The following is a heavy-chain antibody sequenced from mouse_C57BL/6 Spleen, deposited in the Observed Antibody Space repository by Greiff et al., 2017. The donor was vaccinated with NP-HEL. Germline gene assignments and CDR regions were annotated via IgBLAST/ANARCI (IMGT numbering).Heavy chain of an antibody. J-gene: IGHJ4*01. CDR3: ARSTYYDYDGGAYYAMDY. CDR1: GYTFPSYW. CDR2: IHPNSGST. Sequence: QVQLQQPGAELVKPGASVKLSCKASGYTFPSYWMHWVKQRPGQGLEWIGMIHPNSGSTNYNEKFKSKATLTVDKSSSTAYMQLSSLTSEDSAVYYCARSTYYDYDGGAYYAMDYWGQGTSVTVSS. V-gene: IGHV1-64*01. D-gene: IGHD2-4*01.